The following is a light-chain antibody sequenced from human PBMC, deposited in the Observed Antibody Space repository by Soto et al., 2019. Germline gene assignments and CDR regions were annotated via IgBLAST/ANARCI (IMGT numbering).Light chain of an antibody. V-gene: IGKV3-11*01. CDR1: QYIGGY. Sequence: EIVLTQSPATLSLSPGERATLSCRASQYIGGYLAWYQLRPGQGPRLLIFDAASRATGIPDIVSGSGSGTDFTLTISRLEPEDFAVYYCQQRASWPLTFGGGTKVEIK. J-gene: IGKJ4*01. CDR2: DAA. CDR3: QQRASWPLT.